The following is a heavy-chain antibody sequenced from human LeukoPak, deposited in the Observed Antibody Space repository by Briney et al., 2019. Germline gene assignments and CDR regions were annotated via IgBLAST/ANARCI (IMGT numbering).Heavy chain of an antibody. Sequence: SETLSLTCAVYGGSFSNYYWSWIRQPSGKGLEWIGEINHSGSTNYNPSLKSRVTISVDTSKNQFSLKLSSVTAADTAVYYCARADYSSTWSHDYYYMDVWGKGTTVTVSS. V-gene: IGHV4-34*01. CDR2: INHSGST. CDR3: ARADYSSTWSHDYYYMDV. J-gene: IGHJ6*03. CDR1: GGSFSNYY. D-gene: IGHD6-13*01.